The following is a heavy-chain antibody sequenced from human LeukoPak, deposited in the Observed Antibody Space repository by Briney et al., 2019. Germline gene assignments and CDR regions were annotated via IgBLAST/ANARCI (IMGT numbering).Heavy chain of an antibody. D-gene: IGHD3-22*01. J-gene: IGHJ4*02. Sequence: PGGSLRLSCAASGFTFSSYSVNWVRQAPGKGLEWVSSITSSSSYIYYADSVKGRFTISRDNAKNSLYLQMNSLRAEDTAVYYCARHVVAVGFDYWGQGTLVTVSS. CDR3: ARHVVAVGFDY. CDR1: GFTFSSYS. V-gene: IGHV3-21*01. CDR2: ITSSSSYI.